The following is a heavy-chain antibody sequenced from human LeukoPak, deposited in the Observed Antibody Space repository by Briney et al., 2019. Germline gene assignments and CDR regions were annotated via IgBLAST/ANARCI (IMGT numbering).Heavy chain of an antibody. D-gene: IGHD3-10*01. CDR1: GFTFTNNF. CDR3: ARDRMPSSYRGLDP. CDR2: INWNGDST. Sequence: PGGSLRLSCAASGFTFTNNFMSWVRQVPGKGLEWVSGINWNGDSTSYADSVKGRFTISRDNAKNYLYLQMNSLRAEDTAVYYCARDRMPSSYRGLDPWGQGTLVTVSS. J-gene: IGHJ5*02. V-gene: IGHV3-20*04.